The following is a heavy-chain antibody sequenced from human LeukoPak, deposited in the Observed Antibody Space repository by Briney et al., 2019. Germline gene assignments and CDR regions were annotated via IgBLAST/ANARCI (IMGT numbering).Heavy chain of an antibody. CDR1: KLTFSNYG. J-gene: IGHJ4*02. D-gene: IGHD3-9*01. CDR2: ISSDGSNK. V-gene: IGHV3-30*18. CDR3: AKGPSGVLRYFAPIDY. Sequence: GRSLRLSCAASKLTFSNYGEHWVRQAPGKGLEWVAVISSDGSNKYYADSVKGRFTISRDNSKNTLYLQMNSLRAEDRAVYYCAKGPSGVLRYFAPIDYWGQGTLVTVSS.